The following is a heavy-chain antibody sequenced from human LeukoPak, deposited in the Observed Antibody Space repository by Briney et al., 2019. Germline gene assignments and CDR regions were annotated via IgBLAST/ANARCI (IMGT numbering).Heavy chain of an antibody. CDR3: ARVPSNTSWIKNYYYYMDV. Sequence: GASVKVSCKASGYTFTSYGISWVRQAPGQGLEWMGWISAYNGNTNYAQKLQGRVTMTTDTSTSTAYMELRSLRSDDTAVYYCARVPSNTSWIKNYYYYMDVWGKGTTVTVSS. V-gene: IGHV1-18*01. J-gene: IGHJ6*03. CDR1: GYTFTSYG. D-gene: IGHD2-2*01. CDR2: ISAYNGNT.